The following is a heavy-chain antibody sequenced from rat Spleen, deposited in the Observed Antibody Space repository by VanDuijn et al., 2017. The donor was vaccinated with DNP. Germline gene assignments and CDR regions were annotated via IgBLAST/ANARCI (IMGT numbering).Heavy chain of an antibody. CDR2: MSPTTRSS. CDR1: GFSLTSHG. D-gene: IGHD3-1*01. CDR3: CLIQNYFPSGNMNVT. Sequence: VQLKESGPGLVQPSQTLSLTCTVSGFSLTSHGVSWIRQAPSKGLEWVACMSPTTRSSYYRDSVRGRFTVSRDASTSTLYPRRPPPDLSSDPVRSGCLIQNYFPSGNMNVTWG. V-gene: IGHV5-19*01. J-gene: IGHJ1*01.